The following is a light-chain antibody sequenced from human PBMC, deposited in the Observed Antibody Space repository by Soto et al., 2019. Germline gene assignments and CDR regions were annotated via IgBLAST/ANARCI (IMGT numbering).Light chain of an antibody. CDR1: TSNIGAPHA. V-gene: IGLV1-40*01. CDR2: DNN. CDR3: LSFDNSLSRSV. Sequence: QSALTQPPSVSGAPGQRVTISCTGTTSNIGAPHAVHWYQQVPGTAPKLLVYDNNNRPSGVPDRFTCSKSGTSASLAITGLQAEDEADYFCLSFDNSLSRSVFGGGTKLTVL. J-gene: IGLJ2*01.